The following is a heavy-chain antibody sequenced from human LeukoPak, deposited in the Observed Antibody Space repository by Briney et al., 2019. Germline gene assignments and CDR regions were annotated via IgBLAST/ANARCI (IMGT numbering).Heavy chain of an antibody. CDR3: ARAAGGSNDAFDI. CDR1: GYTFTGYY. Sequence: ASVKVSCKASGYTFTGYYMHWVRQAPGQGLEWTGWINPNSGGTNYAQKFQGRVTMARDTSISTAYMELSRLRSDDTAVYYCARAAGGSNDAFDIWGQGTMVTVSS. CDR2: INPNSGGT. V-gene: IGHV1-2*02. J-gene: IGHJ3*02. D-gene: IGHD3-16*01.